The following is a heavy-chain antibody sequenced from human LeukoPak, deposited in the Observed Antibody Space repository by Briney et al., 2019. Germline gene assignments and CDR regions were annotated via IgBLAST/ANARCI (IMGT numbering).Heavy chain of an antibody. J-gene: IGHJ4*02. CDR3: TRVSIHGDSDY. CDR2: IYYTGRT. Sequence: SETLSLTCTVSGGSISSYYWSWIRQPAGKGLEWIGYIYYTGRTKYNPSLQSRVTISVDTSKNQFSLNLSSVSAADTAVYFCTRVSIHGDSDYWGQGTLVTVSS. CDR1: GGSISSYY. D-gene: IGHD3-16*02. V-gene: IGHV4-59*01.